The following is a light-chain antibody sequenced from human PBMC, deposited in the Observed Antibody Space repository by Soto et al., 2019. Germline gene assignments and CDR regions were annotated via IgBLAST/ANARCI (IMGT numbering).Light chain of an antibody. Sequence: EIVLTQSPGTLSLSPGERATLSCRASQSVSSSSLAWYQQKPGQAPRLLIYDASSRATGIPDRFSGSGSGTDFTLTISRLEPEDFAVYYCQRYGGPSWTFGQGTRVEIK. CDR3: QRYGGPSWT. CDR1: QSVSSSS. J-gene: IGKJ1*01. CDR2: DAS. V-gene: IGKV3-20*01.